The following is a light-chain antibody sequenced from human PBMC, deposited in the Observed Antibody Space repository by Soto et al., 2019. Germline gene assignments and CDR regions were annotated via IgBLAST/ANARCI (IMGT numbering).Light chain of an antibody. Sequence: EIVLTQSPGTLSLSPGERATLSCRASQSVSSSYLAWYQQKPGQAPRLLIHGASSRATGIPDRFSGSGSGTDFTLTISRLEPEDFAVYYCQKYGSVRRTFGQGTKVEIK. CDR1: QSVSSSY. J-gene: IGKJ1*01. CDR2: GAS. V-gene: IGKV3-20*01. CDR3: QKYGSVRRT.